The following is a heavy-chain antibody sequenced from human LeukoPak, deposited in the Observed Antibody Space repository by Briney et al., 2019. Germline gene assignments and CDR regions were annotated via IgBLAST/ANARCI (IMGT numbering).Heavy chain of an antibody. Sequence: SETLSLTCTVSGDSISKYFWSWIRQSPGKGLEWIGYMYNGGSTIYNPSLKSRVTTSTDTSKNQFSLRLDSVTAADTAVYYCARVEKAVTGILDSWGQGTHVTVSS. CDR1: GDSISKYF. CDR2: MYNGGST. D-gene: IGHD4-11*01. J-gene: IGHJ4*02. CDR3: ARVEKAVTGILDS. V-gene: IGHV4-59*01.